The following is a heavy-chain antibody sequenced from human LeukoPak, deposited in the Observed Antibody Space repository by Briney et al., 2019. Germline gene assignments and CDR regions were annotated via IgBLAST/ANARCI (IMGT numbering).Heavy chain of an antibody. CDR1: GYTFTSYD. Sequence: ASVKVSCKASGYTFTSYDINWVRQATGQGLEWMGWMTPNSGNTGYAQKFQGRVTMTRDTSISTAYMEVSSLRSEDTAVYYCARGNIAVPGTPYYFEYWGQGTLVTVSS. J-gene: IGHJ4*02. D-gene: IGHD6-19*01. V-gene: IGHV1-8*02. CDR2: MTPNSGNT. CDR3: ARGNIAVPGTPYYFEY.